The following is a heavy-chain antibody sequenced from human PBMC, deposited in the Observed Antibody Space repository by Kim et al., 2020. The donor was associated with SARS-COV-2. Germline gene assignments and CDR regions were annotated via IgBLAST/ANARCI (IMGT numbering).Heavy chain of an antibody. CDR2: INHSGST. CDR1: GGSFSGYY. D-gene: IGHD2-2*01. Sequence: SETLSLTCAVYGGSFSGYYWSWIRQPPGKGLEWIGEINHSGSTNYNPSLKSRVTISVDTSKNQFSLKLSSVTAADTAVYYCARGLFVVVPAAMLGWFWFDPWGQGTLVTVSS. V-gene: IGHV4-34*01. J-gene: IGHJ5*02. CDR3: ARGLFVVVPAAMLGWFWFDP.